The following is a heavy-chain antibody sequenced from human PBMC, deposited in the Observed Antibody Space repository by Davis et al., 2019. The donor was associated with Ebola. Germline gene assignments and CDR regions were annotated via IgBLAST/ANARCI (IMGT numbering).Heavy chain of an antibody. Sequence: GESLKISCAAPGFIFESYWMHWVRQAPGKGLVWVSRIDSDGSSTTYADFVKGRFTVSRDNAKNTLYLQMTSLRAEDTAVYYCARETSGFLEWLDYWGQGTLVTVSS. D-gene: IGHD3-3*01. V-gene: IGHV3-74*01. CDR2: IDSDGSST. CDR1: GFIFESYW. J-gene: IGHJ4*02. CDR3: ARETSGFLEWLDY.